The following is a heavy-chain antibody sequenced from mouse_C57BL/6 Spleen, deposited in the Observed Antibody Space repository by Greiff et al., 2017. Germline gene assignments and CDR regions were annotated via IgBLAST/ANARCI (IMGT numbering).Heavy chain of an antibody. D-gene: IGHD1-1*01. CDR2: ISSGGDYI. CDR3: TRDYVHYYAMDY. V-gene: IGHV5-9-1*02. CDR1: GFTFSSYA. J-gene: IGHJ4*01. Sequence: EVMLVESGEGLVKPGGSLKLSCAASGFTFSSYAMSWVRQTPEKRLEWVAYISSGGDYIYYADTVKGRFTISRDNARNTLYLQMSSLKSEDTAMYYCTRDYVHYYAMDYWGQGTSVNVFS.